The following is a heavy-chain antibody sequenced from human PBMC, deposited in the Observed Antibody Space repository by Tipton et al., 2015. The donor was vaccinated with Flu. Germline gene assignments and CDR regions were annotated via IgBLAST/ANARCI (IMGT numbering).Heavy chain of an antibody. J-gene: IGHJ3*02. CDR3: STYNWNDVDVPVSAFDI. D-gene: IGHD1-20*01. V-gene: IGHV4-4*07. CDR1: GVSISAYY. CDR2: IYPSGST. Sequence: TLSLTCTVSGVSISAYYWSWVRQPAGKGLEWVGLIYPSGSTDYNPSLKSRVTMSVDASKNQFSLKLTSVTAADTAVYYCSTYNWNDVDVPVSAFDIWGQGTMVTVSS.